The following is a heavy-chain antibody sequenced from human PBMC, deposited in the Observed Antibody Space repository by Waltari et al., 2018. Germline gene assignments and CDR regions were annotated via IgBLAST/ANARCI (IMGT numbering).Heavy chain of an antibody. CDR1: GGSISSSY. V-gene: IGHV4-4*09. D-gene: IGHD2-15*01. CDR2: IYTSGST. CDR3: ARTGSRYCSGGSCSVLDY. Sequence: QVQLQESGPGLVKPSETLSLTCTVSGGSISSSYWSWIRQPPGKGLEWIGYIYTSGSTNYNPSLKSRVTISVDTSKNQFSLKLSSVTAADTAVYYCARTGSRYCSGGSCSVLDYWGQGTLVTVSS. J-gene: IGHJ4*02.